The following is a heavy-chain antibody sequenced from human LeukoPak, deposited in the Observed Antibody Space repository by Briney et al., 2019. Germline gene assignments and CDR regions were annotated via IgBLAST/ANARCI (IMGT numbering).Heavy chain of an antibody. CDR2: IIPIFGTA. Sequence: SVKVSCKASGCTFSSYAISWVRQAPGQGLDWMGGIIPIFGTANYAQKFQGRVTITTDESTSTAYMELSRLRSNDTAVYYCARSVAGTPYYFDYWGQGTLVTVSS. CDR1: GCTFSSYA. CDR3: ARSVAGTPYYFDY. D-gene: IGHD6-19*01. V-gene: IGHV1-69*05. J-gene: IGHJ4*02.